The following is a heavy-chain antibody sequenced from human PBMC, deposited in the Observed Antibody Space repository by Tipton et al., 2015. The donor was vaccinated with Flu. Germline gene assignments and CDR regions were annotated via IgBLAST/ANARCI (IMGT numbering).Heavy chain of an antibody. D-gene: IGHD2-2*01. Sequence: SLRLSCAASGFSFSDSGLNWVRQAPGKGLEWVSSISGSSSHIYYSDSVRGRFTISRDNAKNALYLQMNSLRAEDTAVYYCAVWGLLFCGLTNCFDYYDGVGVWGQGTSVTVSS. CDR2: ISGSSSHI. CDR1: GFSFSDSG. V-gene: IGHV3-21*01. J-gene: IGHJ6*02. CDR3: AVWGLLFCGLTNCFDYYDGVGV.